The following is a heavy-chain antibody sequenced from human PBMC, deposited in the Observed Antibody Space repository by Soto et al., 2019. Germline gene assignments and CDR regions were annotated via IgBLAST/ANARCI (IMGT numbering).Heavy chain of an antibody. CDR1: GFTFSSYD. CDR2: IWFDATIE. J-gene: IGHJ4*02. V-gene: IGHV3-33*01. D-gene: IGHD6-6*01. CDR3: ARPGGQLVTFDN. Sequence: QVQLVESGGGVVQPGRSLRLSCAASGFTFSSYDIHWVRQAPGKGLEWVASIWFDATIENYADSVKGRFTISRDNSKDTVYLQMSSLRVEDTAIYYCARPGGQLVTFDNCGQGTLVTVSS.